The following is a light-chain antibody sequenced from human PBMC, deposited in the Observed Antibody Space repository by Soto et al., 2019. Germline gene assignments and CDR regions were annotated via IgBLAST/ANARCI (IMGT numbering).Light chain of an antibody. V-gene: IGKV2-28*01. CDR1: QSLLHSNGYNY. CDR3: MQALQTPIT. CDR2: LGS. J-gene: IGKJ5*01. Sequence: DIVMTQSPLSLPVTPGEPASISCRSSQSLLHSNGYNYLDWYLQKPGQSPQLLIYLGSNRASGVPDRFSGSGSGTDCTLTSSSVEAEDVGVYYCMQALQTPITFGQGTRLEIK.